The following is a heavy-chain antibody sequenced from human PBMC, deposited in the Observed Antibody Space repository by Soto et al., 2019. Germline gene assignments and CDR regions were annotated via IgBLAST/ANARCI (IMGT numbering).Heavy chain of an antibody. V-gene: IGHV1-8*01. Sequence: QVQLVQSGAEVKKPGASVKVSCKASGYTFTSYDINWVRQATGQGLEWMGWMNPNRGNTGYAQKFQGRGTMPRNNSISTAYMELSSLRSEGTAVYYCAGGIAARRWGWFDPWGQGALVTVSS. CDR2: MNPNRGNT. D-gene: IGHD6-6*01. CDR3: AGGIAARRWGWFDP. CDR1: GYTFTSYD. J-gene: IGHJ5*02.